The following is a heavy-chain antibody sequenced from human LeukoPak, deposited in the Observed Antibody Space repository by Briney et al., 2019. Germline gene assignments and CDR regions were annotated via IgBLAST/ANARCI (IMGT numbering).Heavy chain of an antibody. Sequence: GGSLRLSCAASGFPFSIYWITWVRHAPGKGRKGVANIKNDGSEKYYVDSEKGRFTISRDNAENSLFLQMNSLRVEDTAIYYCTRDSGLTGYDLLDYWGQGTLVTVSS. CDR1: GFPFSIYW. J-gene: IGHJ4*02. CDR2: IKNDGSEK. V-gene: IGHV3-7*01. CDR3: TRDSGLTGYDLLDY. D-gene: IGHD5-12*01.